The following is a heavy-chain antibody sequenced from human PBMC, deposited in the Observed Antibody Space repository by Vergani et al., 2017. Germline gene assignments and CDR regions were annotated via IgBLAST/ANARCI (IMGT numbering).Heavy chain of an antibody. CDR3: ARDQCSGGSCYSRLGMDV. J-gene: IGHJ6*02. CDR2: ILPIFGTA. V-gene: IGHV1-69*01. Sequence: QVQLVQSGAEVKKPGSSVKVSCKASGGTFSSYAISWVRQAPGQGLEWMGGILPIFGTANYAQKFQGRVTITADESTSTAYMELSSLRSEDTAVYYCARDQCSGGSCYSRLGMDVWGQGTTVTVSS. D-gene: IGHD2-15*01. CDR1: GGTFSSYA.